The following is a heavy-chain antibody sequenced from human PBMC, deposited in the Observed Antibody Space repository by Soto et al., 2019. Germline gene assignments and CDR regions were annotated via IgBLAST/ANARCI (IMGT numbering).Heavy chain of an antibody. CDR3: ARNMWSSGYYFDY. V-gene: IGHV4-59*01. D-gene: IGHD2-21*01. Sequence: SETLSLTCTVSGGSISSYYWSWIRQPPGKGLEWIGYIYYSGSTNYNPSLKSRVTISVDTSKNQFSLKLSSVTAADTAVYYCARNMWSSGYYFDYWGQGTLVTLSS. J-gene: IGHJ4*02. CDR2: IYYSGST. CDR1: GGSISSYY.